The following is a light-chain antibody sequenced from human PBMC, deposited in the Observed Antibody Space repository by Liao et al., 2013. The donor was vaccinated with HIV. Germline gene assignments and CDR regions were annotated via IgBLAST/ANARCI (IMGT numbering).Light chain of an antibody. V-gene: IGLV3-25*03. Sequence: SYELTQPPSVSVSPGQTARITCSGDALPKQYAYWYQQKPGQAPVLVIYKDSERPSGIPERFSGSSSGTTVTLTISGVQAEDEADYYCQVWGTTIDHWVFGGGTKLTVL. CDR3: QVWGTTIDHWV. CDR1: ALPKQY. J-gene: IGLJ3*02. CDR2: KDS.